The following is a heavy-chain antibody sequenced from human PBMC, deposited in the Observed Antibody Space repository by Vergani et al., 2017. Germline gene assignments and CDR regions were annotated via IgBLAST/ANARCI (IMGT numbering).Heavy chain of an antibody. CDR3: AKDPLRHPVTTGSIDY. J-gene: IGHJ4*02. V-gene: IGHV3-23*01. Sequence: EVQLLESGGGLVQPGGSLRLSCAASGFTFSSYAMSWVRQAPGKGLEWVSAISGSGGSTYYADSVKGRFTISRDNSKNTLYLQMNSLRAEDTAVYYCAKDPLRHPVTTGSIDYWGQGTLVTVSS. CDR1: GFTFSSYA. D-gene: IGHD4-11*01. CDR2: ISGSGGST.